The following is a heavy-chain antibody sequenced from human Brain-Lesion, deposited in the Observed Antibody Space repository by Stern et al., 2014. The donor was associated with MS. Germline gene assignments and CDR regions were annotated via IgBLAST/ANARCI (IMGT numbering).Heavy chain of an antibody. D-gene: IGHD3-9*01. J-gene: IGHJ3*02. CDR3: ARGNYDVLTDNGGHGFDI. CDR1: GGSISSGNYY. Sequence: QVQLQESGPGLVKPSQTLSLTCTVSGGSISSGNYYWSWIRQPAGEGLEWIGRIYSSGSTQYNPPLKSRVTISADPFPHQFSLRLSSVTAADTAVYYCARGNYDVLTDNGGHGFDIWGQGTMVTVSS. CDR2: IYSSGST. V-gene: IGHV4-61*02.